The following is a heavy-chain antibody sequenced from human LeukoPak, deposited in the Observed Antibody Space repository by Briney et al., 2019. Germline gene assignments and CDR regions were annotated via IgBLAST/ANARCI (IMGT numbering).Heavy chain of an antibody. CDR3: AKLAWNDGSYYFDY. D-gene: IGHD1-1*01. CDR2: VSYDGNDG. V-gene: IGHV3-30*18. J-gene: IGHJ4*02. CDR1: GFTFTYYA. Sequence: GGSLRLSCIGSGFTFTYYAIYWVRQAPGKGLEWVAVVSYDGNDGYYADSVKGRFSISRDNSQNTVTLQMNNLRVDDTAIYYCAKLAWNDGSYYFDYWGQGTLVTVSS.